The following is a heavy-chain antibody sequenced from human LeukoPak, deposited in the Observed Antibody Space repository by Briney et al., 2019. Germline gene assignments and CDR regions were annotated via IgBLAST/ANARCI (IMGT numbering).Heavy chain of an antibody. CDR2: IYPGDSDT. Sequence: GESLKISCKGFGYSFTTYWIGWVRQMPGKGLEWMGVIYPGDSDTRYSPYFQGQVTISADKSISTAYLQWSSLKASDTAMYYCARRRGVAGTYYFDYWGQGSLVTVSS. CDR3: ARRRGVAGTYYFDY. J-gene: IGHJ4*02. CDR1: GYSFTTYW. D-gene: IGHD6-19*01. V-gene: IGHV5-51*01.